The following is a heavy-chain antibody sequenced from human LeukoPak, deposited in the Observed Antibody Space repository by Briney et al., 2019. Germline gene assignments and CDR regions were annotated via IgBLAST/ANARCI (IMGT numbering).Heavy chain of an antibody. J-gene: IGHJ6*03. D-gene: IGHD3-10*01. CDR1: GGPISTHY. V-gene: IGHV4-59*11. Sequence: PSETLSLTCIVSGGPISTHYWSWSRQPPGKGLEWIGYNDYSGSTNYNPSLKSRVTISVDTSKNQFSLELNSVTAADTAVYYCARGATFRGTYYMDVWGKGTTVTVSS. CDR3: ARGATFRGTYYMDV. CDR2: NDYSGST.